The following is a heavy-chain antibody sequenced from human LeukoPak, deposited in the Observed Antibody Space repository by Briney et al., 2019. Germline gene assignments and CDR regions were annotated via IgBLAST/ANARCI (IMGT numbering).Heavy chain of an antibody. Sequence: PGGSLRLSCAASGFTFSSYAMSWVRQAPGKGLEWVSAISGSGGSTYYADSVKGRFTISRDNSKNTLYLQMSSLRAEDTAVYYCAKDFNSGCSSSSCYGVLGYFDYWGQGTLVTVSS. CDR3: AKDFNSGCSSSSCYGVLGYFDY. CDR2: ISGSGGST. D-gene: IGHD2-2*01. V-gene: IGHV3-23*01. CDR1: GFTFSSYA. J-gene: IGHJ4*02.